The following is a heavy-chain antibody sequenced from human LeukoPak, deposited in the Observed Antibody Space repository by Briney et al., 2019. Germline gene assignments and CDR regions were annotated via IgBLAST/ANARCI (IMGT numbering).Heavy chain of an antibody. Sequence: ASVKVSCKASGYTFTSYYLLWVRQAPGQGLEWMGIINPSGGSTSYAQKFQGRVTMTRDMSTSTVYMELSSLRSEDTAVYYCAGSLGYCTSNVCYLKYWGQGTLVTVSS. CDR2: INPSGGST. CDR1: GYTFTSYY. J-gene: IGHJ4*02. D-gene: IGHD2-8*01. V-gene: IGHV1-46*01. CDR3: AGSLGYCTSNVCYLKY.